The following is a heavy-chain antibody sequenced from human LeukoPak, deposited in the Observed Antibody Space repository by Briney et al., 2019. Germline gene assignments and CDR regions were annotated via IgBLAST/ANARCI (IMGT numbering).Heavy chain of an antibody. CDR2: IYPGDSDT. Sequence: GESLKISCKGSGYSFTSYWIGWVRQMPGKGLEWMGIIYPGDSDTRYSPSFQGQVTISADKSISTAYLQWSSLKASDTAMYYCAGHRIRTYYYYGMDVWGQGTTVTVSS. CDR3: AGHRIRTYYYYGMDV. J-gene: IGHJ6*02. D-gene: IGHD2-21*01. CDR1: GYSFTSYW. V-gene: IGHV5-51*01.